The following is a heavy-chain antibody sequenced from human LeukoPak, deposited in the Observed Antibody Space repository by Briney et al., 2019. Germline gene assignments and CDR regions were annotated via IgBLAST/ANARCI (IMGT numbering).Heavy chain of an antibody. CDR2: ISGSGNNT. D-gene: IGHD3-22*01. CDR1: GFTFTTSA. V-gene: IGHV3-23*01. Sequence: GGSLRLSCAASGFTFTTSARSWVRQAPGKGLEWVSGISGSGNNTYYAGSVKGRFTISRGNSKNTVYLQMNSLRAEDTAVYYCAKDRGSAFYYYWGKGTLVTVSS. CDR3: AKDRGSAFYYY. J-gene: IGHJ4*02.